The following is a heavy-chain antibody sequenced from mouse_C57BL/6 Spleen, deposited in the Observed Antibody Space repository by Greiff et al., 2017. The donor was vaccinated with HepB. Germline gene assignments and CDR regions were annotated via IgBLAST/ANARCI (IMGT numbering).Heavy chain of an antibody. CDR3: ARHLYDYDGGSYYFDY. V-gene: IGHV5-12*01. Sequence: EVNVVESGGGLVQPGGSLKLSCAASGFTFSDYYMYWVRQTPEKRLEWVAYISNGGGSTYYPDTVKGRFTISRDNAKNTLYLQMSRLKSEDTAMYYCARHLYDYDGGSYYFDYWGQGTTLTVSS. J-gene: IGHJ2*01. D-gene: IGHD2-4*01. CDR1: GFTFSDYY. CDR2: ISNGGGST.